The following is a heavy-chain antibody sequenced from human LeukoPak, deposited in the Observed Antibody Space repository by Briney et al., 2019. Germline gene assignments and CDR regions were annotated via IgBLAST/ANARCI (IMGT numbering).Heavy chain of an antibody. D-gene: IGHD1-26*01. J-gene: IGHJ5*02. V-gene: IGHV5-51*01. CDR2: IYPGDSET. CDR1: GYSFTSYW. Sequence: GESLKISCKGSGYSFTSYWIGWVRQVPGKGLEWMGIIYPGDSETRYSPSFQGQVTISADKSFSTAYLQWSSLKASDTAIYYCARSATNWFDPWGQGTLVTVSS. CDR3: ARSATNWFDP.